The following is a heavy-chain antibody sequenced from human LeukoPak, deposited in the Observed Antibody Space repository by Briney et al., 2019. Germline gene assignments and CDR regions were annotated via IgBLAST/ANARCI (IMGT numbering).Heavy chain of an antibody. Sequence: SETLSLTCTVSGGSISSYYWSWIRQPPGKELEWIGYIYYSGSTNYNPSLKSRVTISVDTSKNQFSLKLSSVTAADTAVYYCARAGDYVWGSYRDAFDIWGQGTMVTVSS. D-gene: IGHD3-16*02. CDR3: ARAGDYVWGSYRDAFDI. J-gene: IGHJ3*02. V-gene: IGHV4-59*01. CDR2: IYYSGST. CDR1: GGSISSYY.